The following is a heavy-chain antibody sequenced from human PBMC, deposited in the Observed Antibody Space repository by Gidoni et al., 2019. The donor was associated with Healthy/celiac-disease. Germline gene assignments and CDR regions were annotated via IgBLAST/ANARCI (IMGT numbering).Heavy chain of an antibody. V-gene: IGHV4-39*01. J-gene: IGHJ6*02. CDR3: ARHSDLCGMDV. CDR2: IYYRGST. Sequence: QLQLQESGPGLVKPSDTRSLTCTVSCSSISSSSYYWGWIRQPPGKGLEWIGGIYYRGSTYYTPSLKIRFTISVDTSKNQFSLKLSSGTAADTAVYYCARHSDLCGMDVWGQGTTVTVSS. CDR1: CSSISSSSYY. D-gene: IGHD3-10*01.